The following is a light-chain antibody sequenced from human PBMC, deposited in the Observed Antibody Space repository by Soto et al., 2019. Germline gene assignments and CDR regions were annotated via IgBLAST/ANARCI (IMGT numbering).Light chain of an antibody. CDR3: QQYGSSPIT. CDR2: GAS. CDR1: QSVSSSY. V-gene: IGKV3-20*01. J-gene: IGKJ5*01. Sequence: EIVLTQSPGTLSLSPGERATLSCTASQSVSSSYLAWYQRKPSQAPRLLIYGASSRATGIPDRFSGSGSGTDFTLTISRLEPEDFAVYYCQQYGSSPITFGQGTRLEIK.